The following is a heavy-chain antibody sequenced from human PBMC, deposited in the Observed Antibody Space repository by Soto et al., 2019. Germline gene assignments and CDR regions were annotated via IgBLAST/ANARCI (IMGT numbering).Heavy chain of an antibody. Sequence: PGGSLRLSCAASGFTFSSYAMHWVRQAPGKGLEWVAVISYDGSNKYYAGSVKGRFTISRDNSKNTLYLQMNSLRAEDTAVYYCARDRGLVVVITPLHWYFDLWGRGTLVTVSS. D-gene: IGHD3-22*01. CDR1: GFTFSSYA. J-gene: IGHJ2*01. V-gene: IGHV3-30-3*01. CDR2: ISYDGSNK. CDR3: ARDRGLVVVITPLHWYFDL.